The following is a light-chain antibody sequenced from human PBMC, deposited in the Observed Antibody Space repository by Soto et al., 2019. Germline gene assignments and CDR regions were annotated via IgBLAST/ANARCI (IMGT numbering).Light chain of an antibody. Sequence: DIQMTQSPSAVSASVGDRFTITCRTSQDITSYLVWFKQKPGKVPGRLIYGATNLQSGVPSRFSGSASGTEFILIISSLQTDDFSTYYCQQYHSYWTFGHGTQVDIK. J-gene: IGKJ1*01. CDR3: QQYHSYWT. CDR2: GAT. CDR1: QDITSY. V-gene: IGKV1-17*03.